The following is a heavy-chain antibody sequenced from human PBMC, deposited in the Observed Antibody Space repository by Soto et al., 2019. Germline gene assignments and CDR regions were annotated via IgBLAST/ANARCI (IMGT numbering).Heavy chain of an antibody. CDR2: ISAYNGNT. D-gene: IGHD6-13*01. CDR3: ARDLGQQLFDY. J-gene: IGHJ4*02. CDR1: GYTFSSYG. Sequence: QVQLVQSGAEVKKPGASEKVSCKASGYTFSSYGISWVRQAPGQGLERMGWISAYNGNTKYAQKLQGRVTMTTDTSTRTADMELRSLRSDDTAVYYCARDLGQQLFDYWGQGTLVTVSS. V-gene: IGHV1-18*01.